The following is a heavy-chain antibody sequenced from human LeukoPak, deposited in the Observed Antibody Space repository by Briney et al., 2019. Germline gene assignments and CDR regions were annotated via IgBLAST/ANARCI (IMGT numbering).Heavy chain of an antibody. Sequence: ASVKVSCKAYGYTFTSYYMHWVRQAPGQGLEWMGIINPSGGSTSYAQKFQGRVTMTRDTSTSTVYMELSSLRSEDTAVYYCARGLYYYDSSGYSDYWGQGTLVTVSS. D-gene: IGHD3-22*01. CDR3: ARGLYYYDSSGYSDY. J-gene: IGHJ4*02. V-gene: IGHV1-46*01. CDR2: INPSGGST. CDR1: GYTFTSYY.